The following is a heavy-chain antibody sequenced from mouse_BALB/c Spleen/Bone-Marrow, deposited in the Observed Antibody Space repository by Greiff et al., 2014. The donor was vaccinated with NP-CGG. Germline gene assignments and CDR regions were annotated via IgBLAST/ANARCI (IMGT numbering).Heavy chain of an antibody. D-gene: IGHD1-2*01. J-gene: IGHJ2*01. CDR3: ARTAPENFDY. CDR2: IDPANGNT. V-gene: IGHV14-3*02. CDR1: GFNIKDTY. Sequence: VQLQQPGAELVKPGASVKLSCTASGFNIKDTYMHWVKQRPEQGLEWIGRIDPANGNTKYDPKFQGKATITADTSSNPAYLQLSSLTSEDTAVYYCARTAPENFDYWGQGTTLTVSS.